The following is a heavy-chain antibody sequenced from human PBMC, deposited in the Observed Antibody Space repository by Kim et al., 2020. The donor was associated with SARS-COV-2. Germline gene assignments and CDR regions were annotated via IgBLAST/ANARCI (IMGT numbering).Heavy chain of an antibody. V-gene: IGHV3-30*02. CDR2: IWYDGSNE. CDR1: GFSFSSFG. D-gene: IGHD6-13*01. CDR3: ARDRVSAAGGGLDY. Sequence: GGSLRLSCAASGFSFSSFGMHWVRQAPGKGLEWVTLIWYDGSNENYADSVRGRFTISRDNSKNTLSLQMNSLRPEDTAVYYCARDRVSAAGGGLDYWGLG. J-gene: IGHJ4*02.